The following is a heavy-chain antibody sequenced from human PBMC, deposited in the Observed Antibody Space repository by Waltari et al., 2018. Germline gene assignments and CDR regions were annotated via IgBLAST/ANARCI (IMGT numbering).Heavy chain of an antibody. Sequence: QVQLQESGPGLVKPSQTLSLTCTVSGVSITYAGHYWTWIRQRPGQGLEWIGYVYRSGSTYYNPSLKSRVTRARDTSRNHFSLTLTSVTAADTALYDCARPRSAYYYYGMDVWGQGTTVTVSS. CDR3: ARPRSAYYYYGMDV. J-gene: IGHJ6*02. D-gene: IGHD3-3*01. CDR1: GVSITYAGHY. V-gene: IGHV4-30-4*08. CDR2: VYRSGST.